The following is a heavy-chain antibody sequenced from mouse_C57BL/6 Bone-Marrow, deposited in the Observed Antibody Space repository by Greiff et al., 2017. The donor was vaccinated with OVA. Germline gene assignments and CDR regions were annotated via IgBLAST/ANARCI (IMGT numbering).Heavy chain of an antibody. CDR3: AREGDGYYDYYAMDY. V-gene: IGHV5-16*01. D-gene: IGHD2-3*01. Sequence: EVKLVESEGGLVQPGSSMKLSCTASGFTFSDYYMAWVRQVPEKGLEWVANINYDGSSTYYLDSLKSRFIISRDNAKNILYLQMSSLKSEDTATYYCAREGDGYYDYYAMDYWGQGTSVTVSS. CDR1: GFTFSDYY. J-gene: IGHJ4*01. CDR2: INYDGSST.